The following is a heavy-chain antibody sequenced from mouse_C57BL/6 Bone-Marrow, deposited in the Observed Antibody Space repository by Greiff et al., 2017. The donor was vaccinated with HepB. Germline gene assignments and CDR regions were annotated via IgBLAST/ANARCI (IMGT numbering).Heavy chain of an antibody. CDR3: ARPPSPPYYYGSSYVDY. D-gene: IGHD1-1*01. CDR1: GYTFTSYG. Sequence: QVQLQQSGAELARPGASVKLSCKASGYTFTSYGISWVKQRTGQGLEWIGEIYPRSGNTYYNEKFKGKATLTADKSSSTAYMELRSLTSEDSAVYFCARPPSPPYYYGSSYVDYWGQGTTLTVSS. V-gene: IGHV1-81*01. CDR2: IYPRSGNT. J-gene: IGHJ2*01.